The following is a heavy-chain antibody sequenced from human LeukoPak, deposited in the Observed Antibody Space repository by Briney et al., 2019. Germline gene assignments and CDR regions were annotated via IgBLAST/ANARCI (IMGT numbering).Heavy chain of an antibody. J-gene: IGHJ4*02. CDR3: AKDRGYYDYGDHYFDY. V-gene: IGHV3-23*01. CDR2: ISGRGGRT. Sequence: GGSLRLSCAASGFTLSRYAMRWVRPAPGRGLEWGSAISGRGGRTYYADSVKGRFTISRDNSKNTLYLKMNSLRAEDTAVYYCAKDRGYYDYGDHYFDYWGQGTLVTVSS. CDR1: GFTLSRYA. D-gene: IGHD4-17*01.